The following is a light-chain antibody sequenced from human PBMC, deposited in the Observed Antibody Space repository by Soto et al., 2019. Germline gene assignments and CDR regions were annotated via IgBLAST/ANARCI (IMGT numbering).Light chain of an antibody. CDR2: DAS. CDR1: QSISSW. Sequence: DIQMTQSPSILSATVGDRAIITCRASQSISSWLAWYQQKPGKAPKLLIYDASSLESGVPSRFSGSGSGTEFTLTISSLQPDDFATYYCQQYNTYSYTFGQGTKLEIK. CDR3: QQYNTYSYT. J-gene: IGKJ2*01. V-gene: IGKV1-5*01.